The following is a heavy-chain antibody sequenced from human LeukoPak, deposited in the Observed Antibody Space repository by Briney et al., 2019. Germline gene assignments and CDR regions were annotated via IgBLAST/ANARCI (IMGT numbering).Heavy chain of an antibody. J-gene: IGHJ4*02. V-gene: IGHV4-34*01. CDR3: ARCRSILLGYSSSWYQAFYFDY. CDR2: INHSGST. D-gene: IGHD6-13*01. Sequence: PSETLSLTCAVYGGSFSGYYWSWIRQPPGKGLEWIGEINHSGSTNYNPSLKSRVTISVDTSKNQFSLKLSSVTAADTAVSYCARCRSILLGYSSSWYQAFYFDYWGQGTLVTVSS. CDR1: GGSFSGYY.